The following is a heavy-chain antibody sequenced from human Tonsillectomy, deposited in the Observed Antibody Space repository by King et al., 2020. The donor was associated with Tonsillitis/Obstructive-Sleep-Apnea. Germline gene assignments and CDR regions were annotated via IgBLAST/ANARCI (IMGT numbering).Heavy chain of an antibody. CDR3: ARGKGCTSTSCYTFYYSYYSMDV. J-gene: IGHJ6*03. CDR2: ISYDGGNK. Sequence: VQLVESGGGVVQPGRSLRLSCAASGFTFSSYAMHWVRQAPGKGLEWVAVISYDGGNKYYADSVKGRFTISRDNSKNTLYLQMNSLRTEDTAVYYCARGKGCTSTSCYTFYYSYYSMDVWGKGTTVTVSS. CDR1: GFTFSSYA. D-gene: IGHD2-2*02. V-gene: IGHV3-30*04.